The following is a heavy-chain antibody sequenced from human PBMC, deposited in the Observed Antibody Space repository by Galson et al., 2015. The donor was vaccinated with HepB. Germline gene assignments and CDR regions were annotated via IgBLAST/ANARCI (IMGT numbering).Heavy chain of an antibody. Sequence: SLRLSCAASGFNVSAYAMHWVRQTPGKGLEWVAVVSSDENNIYYADSVRGRFTISRDSSRDTLYLQMNSLRAEDTAVYYCARTFYFDYWGQGTLVTVSS. J-gene: IGHJ4*02. CDR2: VSSDENNI. V-gene: IGHV3-30*04. CDR1: GFNVSAYA. CDR3: ARTFYFDY.